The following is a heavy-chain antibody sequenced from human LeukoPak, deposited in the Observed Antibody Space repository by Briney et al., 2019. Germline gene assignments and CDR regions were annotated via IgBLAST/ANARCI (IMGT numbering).Heavy chain of an antibody. V-gene: IGHV4-59*10. J-gene: IGHJ4*02. CDR3: ARGGWFGESPFDY. CDR1: GGSFSGYY. CDR2: IYTSGST. Sequence: SETLSLTCAVYGGSFSGYYWSWIRQPAGKGLEWIGRIYTSGSTNYNASLKSRVTISLDTSNNQFSLKLSSVTAADTAVYYCARGGWFGESPFDYWGQGTLVTVSS. D-gene: IGHD3-10*01.